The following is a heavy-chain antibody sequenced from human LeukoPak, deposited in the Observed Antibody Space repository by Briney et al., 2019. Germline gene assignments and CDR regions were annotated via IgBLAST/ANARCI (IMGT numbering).Heavy chain of an antibody. CDR1: GITLSNYG. CDR3: AKRGIVIRAVIIIGFHKEAYYFDY. V-gene: IGHV3-23*01. CDR2: ISERGGST. D-gene: IGHD3-10*01. Sequence: PGGSLRLSCVVSGITLSNYGMSWVRQAPGKGLEWVSGISERGGSTNYADSVKDRFIISRDTSKNTVYLQMNSLRVEDTAVYFCAKRGIVIRAVIIIGFHKEAYYFDYWGQGILVTVSS. J-gene: IGHJ4*02.